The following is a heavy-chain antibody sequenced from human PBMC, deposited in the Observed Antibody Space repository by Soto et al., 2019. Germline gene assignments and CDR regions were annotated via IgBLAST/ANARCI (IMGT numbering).Heavy chain of an antibody. J-gene: IGHJ4*02. CDR3: AKGGKYYYHSSGSPIDY. V-gene: IGHV3-9*01. CDR2: ISWDRGSI. Sequence: EVQLVESGGGLVQPGRSLRLSCAASGFTFHEYAMHWVRQAPGEGLEWVAGISWDRGSIGYADSVKGRFTIHRDNAKNFLQLQMYSLRAEDTAFYYCAKGGKYYYHSSGSPIDYWGQGNLLSVSS. D-gene: IGHD3-22*01. CDR1: GFTFHEYA.